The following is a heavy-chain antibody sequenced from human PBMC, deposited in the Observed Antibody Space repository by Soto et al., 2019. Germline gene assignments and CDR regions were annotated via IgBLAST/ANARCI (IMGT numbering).Heavy chain of an antibody. J-gene: IGHJ4*02. D-gene: IGHD6-19*01. V-gene: IGHV3-21*03. CDR3: AKVGSSAWYHNSYFDY. CDR1: EFSLSTYS. Sequence: PGGSLRLSCTASEFSLSTYSMNWVRQAPGKGLEWVSSISTRSDVYYADSVKGRFTIARDNAKNSLSLQMNSLSAEDTGVYYCAKVGSSAWYHNSYFDYWGQGTLVTVSS. CDR2: ISTRSDV.